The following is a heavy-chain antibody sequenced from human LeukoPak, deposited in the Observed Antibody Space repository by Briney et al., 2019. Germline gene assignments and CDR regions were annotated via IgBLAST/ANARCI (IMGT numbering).Heavy chain of an antibody. Sequence: PGGSLRLSCAASEFTFSSYFMNWVRQAPGKGLEWVSSISSGSTIYYADSVKGRFTISRDNAKNSLYLQMNSLRAEDTAVYYCAELGITMIGGVWGKGTTVTISP. CDR2: ISSGSTI. CDR3: AELGITMIGGV. J-gene: IGHJ6*04. V-gene: IGHV3-69-1*02. CDR1: EFTFSSYF. D-gene: IGHD3-10*02.